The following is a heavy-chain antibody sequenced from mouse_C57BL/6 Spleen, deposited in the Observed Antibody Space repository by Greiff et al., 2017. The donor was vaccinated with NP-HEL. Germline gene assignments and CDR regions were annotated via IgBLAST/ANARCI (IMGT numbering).Heavy chain of an antibody. Sequence: QVQLQQSGAELVKPGASVKLSCKASGYTFTEYTIHWVKQRSGQGLEWIGWVYPGSGSIKYNEKFKDKDTLTADKSSSTVYMELSRLTSEDSAVYFCARHEGVLYYFDYWGQGTTLTVSS. J-gene: IGHJ2*01. CDR3: ARHEGVLYYFDY. CDR1: GYTFTEYT. CDR2: VYPGSGSI. V-gene: IGHV1-62-2*01.